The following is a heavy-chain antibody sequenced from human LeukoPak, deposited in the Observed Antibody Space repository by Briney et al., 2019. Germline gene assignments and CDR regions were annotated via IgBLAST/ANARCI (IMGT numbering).Heavy chain of an antibody. J-gene: IGHJ3*01. V-gene: IGHV6-1*01. Sequence: SQTLSLTCAIFGDSVSRTDGGWNWIRQSPSRGLEWLGRTYYRSKWYYDDALSVESRITIKPDTSKNQLTLQLNSVTPEDTALYFCARGGLVRGIINGFIAFDVWGKGKMVTVSS. CDR2: TYYRSKWYY. D-gene: IGHD3-10*01. CDR3: ARGGLVRGIINGFIAFDV. CDR1: GDSVSRTDGG.